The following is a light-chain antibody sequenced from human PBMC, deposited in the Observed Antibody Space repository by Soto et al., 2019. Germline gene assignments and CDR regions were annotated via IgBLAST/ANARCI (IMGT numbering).Light chain of an antibody. Sequence: SYELTQPPSVSVSPGQTASITCSGDKLGDKYACWYQQKPGQSPVLVIYQDNKRPSGILERFSGSNSGNTATLTVSETQAMDEADYYSQAWDSSSVVFGGGTKLTVL. V-gene: IGLV3-1*01. CDR3: QAWDSSSVV. CDR2: QDN. J-gene: IGLJ2*01. CDR1: KLGDKY.